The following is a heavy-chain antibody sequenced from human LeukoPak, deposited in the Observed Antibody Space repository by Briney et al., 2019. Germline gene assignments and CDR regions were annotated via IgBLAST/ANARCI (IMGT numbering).Heavy chain of an antibody. Sequence: PSETLSLTCTVSGGSISSGGYSWSWLRQHPGKGLEWIGYIYYSGSTYYNPSLKSRVTISVDTSKNQFSLKLSSVTAADTAVYYCARDRIIAAPHQADWYFDLWGRGTLVTVSS. J-gene: IGHJ2*01. D-gene: IGHD6-13*01. V-gene: IGHV4-31*03. CDR1: GGSISSGGYS. CDR3: ARDRIIAAPHQADWYFDL. CDR2: IYYSGST.